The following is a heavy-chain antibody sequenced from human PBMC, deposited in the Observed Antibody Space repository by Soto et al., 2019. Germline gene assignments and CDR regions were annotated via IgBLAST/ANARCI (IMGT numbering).Heavy chain of an antibody. CDR2: INTYNGNT. Sequence: ASVKVSCKASGYTFTNYGISWVRQAPGQGLEWMGWINTYNGNTNHAQKLQGRVTMTTDTSTSTAYMELRSLRSDDTAVYYCARDGIRTRTNYWGQGTLVTVSS. CDR3: ARDGIRTRTNY. J-gene: IGHJ4*02. CDR1: GYTFTNYG. D-gene: IGHD1-7*01. V-gene: IGHV1-18*01.